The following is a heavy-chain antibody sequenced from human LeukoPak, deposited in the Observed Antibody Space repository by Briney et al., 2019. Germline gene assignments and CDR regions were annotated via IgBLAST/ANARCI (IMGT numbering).Heavy chain of an antibody. J-gene: IGHJ5*02. CDR2: MNPNSGNT. CDR1: GYTFTSYD. D-gene: IGHD3-3*01. V-gene: IGHV1-8*01. Sequence: ASVKVSCKASGYTFTSYDINWVRQATGQGLEWMGWMNPNSGNTGYAQKFQGRVTMTRNTSISTAYMELSSLRSEDTAVYYCARDLGHYDFWSGYYSRWFDPWGQGTLVTVSS. CDR3: ARDLGHYDFWSGYYSRWFDP.